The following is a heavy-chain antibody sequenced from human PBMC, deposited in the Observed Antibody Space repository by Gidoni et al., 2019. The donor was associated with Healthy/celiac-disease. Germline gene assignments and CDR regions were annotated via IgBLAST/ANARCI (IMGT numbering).Heavy chain of an antibody. CDR1: GGSISSSSYY. J-gene: IGHJ5*02. Sequence: QLQLQESGPGLVKPSETLSLTCTVSGGSISSSSYYWGWIRQPPGKGLEWIGSIYYSGSTYYNPSLKSRVTISVDTSKNQFSLKLSSVTAADTAVYYCAREASRVVVVAATRHLDPWGQGTLVTVSS. CDR2: IYYSGST. V-gene: IGHV4-39*01. CDR3: AREASRVVVVAATRHLDP. D-gene: IGHD2-15*01.